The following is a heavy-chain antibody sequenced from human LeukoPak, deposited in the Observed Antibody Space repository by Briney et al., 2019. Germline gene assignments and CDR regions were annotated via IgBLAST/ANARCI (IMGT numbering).Heavy chain of an antibody. D-gene: IGHD3-10*01. V-gene: IGHV4-39*07. CDR3: ARDSGTTGEVKFDP. CDR1: GASITSSSYY. J-gene: IGHJ5*02. Sequence: SETLSLTCTVSGASITSSSYYWGWIRQPPGKGLEYIGTIYYSGNKYYNPSLSSRVTMSVDTSKNKFSLKLSSVTAADTAVYYCARDSGTTGEVKFDPWGQGTLVTVSS. CDR2: IYYSGNK.